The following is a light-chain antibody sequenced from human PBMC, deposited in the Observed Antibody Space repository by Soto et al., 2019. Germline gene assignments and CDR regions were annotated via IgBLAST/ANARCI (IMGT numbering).Light chain of an antibody. CDR2: AAS. CDR3: QQSFSTPRT. V-gene: IGKV1-39*01. CDR1: QSSSSF. J-gene: IGKJ1*01. Sequence: IQITQSPSSLSASIGERVTITCRASQSSSSFLNWYRQKPGKAPKLLIYAASSLQSGVPSRVSGSGSETDFTLTISSLQPEDFATYYCQQSFSTPRTFGQGTKVDIK.